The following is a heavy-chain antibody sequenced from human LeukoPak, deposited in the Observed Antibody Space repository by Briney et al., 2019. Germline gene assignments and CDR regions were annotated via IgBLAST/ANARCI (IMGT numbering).Heavy chain of an antibody. Sequence: GESLKISCEISGYSFTNYWIAWVRQMPGKGLEWMGLIYPGDSDTRYSPSFQGQVTISADKSITTAYLQWSSLKASDTAMYYCARLKSYYYGSGSYPLWYFDLWGRGTLVTVSS. V-gene: IGHV5-51*01. J-gene: IGHJ2*01. CDR3: ARLKSYYYGSGSYPLWYFDL. CDR2: IYPGDSDT. CDR1: GYSFTNYW. D-gene: IGHD3-10*01.